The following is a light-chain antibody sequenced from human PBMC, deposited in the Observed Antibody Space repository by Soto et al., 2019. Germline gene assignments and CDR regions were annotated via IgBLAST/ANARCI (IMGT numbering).Light chain of an antibody. Sequence: QSVLTQPASVSGSPGQSITISCTGTSSDVGGYNSVSWYQHHPGKAPKLMIFDVSDRPSGVSSRFSGSKSGNTASLTISGLQAVDEADYYCSSYTSSSTNVFGTGTKVTVL. V-gene: IGLV2-14*03. CDR3: SSYTSSSTNV. CDR2: DVS. CDR1: SSDVGGYNS. J-gene: IGLJ1*01.